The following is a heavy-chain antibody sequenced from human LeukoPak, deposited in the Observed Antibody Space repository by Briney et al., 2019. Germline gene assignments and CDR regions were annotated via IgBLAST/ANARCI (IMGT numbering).Heavy chain of an antibody. CDR3: ARDRLGDYDHSGYYDK. D-gene: IGHD3-22*01. V-gene: IGHV3-11*01. J-gene: IGHJ4*02. CDR1: GFTFSDYY. Sequence: PGGSLRLSCAASGFTFSDYYMSWLRQAPGQGLEWVSYICDSGRTIYYADSVTGRFTISRDNAKNSVYLQMNNLRAEDTAVYYCARDRLGDYDHSGYYDKWGQGTLVTVSS. CDR2: ICDSGRTI.